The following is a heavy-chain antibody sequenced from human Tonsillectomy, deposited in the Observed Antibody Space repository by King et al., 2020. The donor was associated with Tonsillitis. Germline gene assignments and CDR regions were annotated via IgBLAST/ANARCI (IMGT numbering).Heavy chain of an antibody. V-gene: IGHV3-21*01. Sequence: VQLVESGGVVVKPGGSVRLSCVGSGFTFSTYGMNWVRQAPGKGLEWVSSISHSTAYIYYADSLTGRFTISRDNARNSLYLQINSLRDDDTAVYYCVRDGGDYYDTSAYYSNFDYWGQGTPVTVSS. D-gene: IGHD3-22*01. CDR1: GFTFSTYG. J-gene: IGHJ4*02. CDR3: VRDGGDYYDTSAYYSNFDY. CDR2: ISHSTAYI.